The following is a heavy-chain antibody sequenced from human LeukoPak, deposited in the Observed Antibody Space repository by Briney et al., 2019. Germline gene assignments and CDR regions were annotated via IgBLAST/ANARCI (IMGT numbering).Heavy chain of an antibody. CDR1: GFTFSSYR. J-gene: IGHJ4*02. Sequence: PGGSLRLSCAASGFTFSSYRMNWVRQAPGKGLEWVSYISSSGTATSYADSVKGRFTISRDNSKNTLFLQMNSLRAEDTAVYYCAKHVGYCSSASCYFDYWGQGTLVTVAS. CDR2: ISSSGTAT. D-gene: IGHD2-2*01. CDR3: AKHVGYCSSASCYFDY. V-gene: IGHV3-48*01.